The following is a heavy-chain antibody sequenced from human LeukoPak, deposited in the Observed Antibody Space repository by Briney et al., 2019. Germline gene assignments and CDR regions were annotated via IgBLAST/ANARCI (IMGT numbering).Heavy chain of an antibody. CDR1: GFTFSSYA. J-gene: IGHJ4*02. V-gene: IGHV3-30-3*01. Sequence: PGGSLRLSCAASGFTFSSYAMHWVRQAPGKGLEWVAVISYDGSNKYYADSVKGRFTISRDNSKNTLHLQMNSLKAEDTAVYYCARLGGTSFDYWGQGTLVTVSS. CDR3: ARLGGTSFDY. D-gene: IGHD3-16*01. CDR2: ISYDGSNK.